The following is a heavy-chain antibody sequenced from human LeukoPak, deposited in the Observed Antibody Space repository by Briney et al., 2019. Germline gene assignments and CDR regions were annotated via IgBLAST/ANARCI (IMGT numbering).Heavy chain of an antibody. CDR1: GFTVSSNY. J-gene: IGHJ6*02. D-gene: IGHD2-2*02. Sequence: GGSLRLSCAASGFTVSSNYMSWVRQAPGKGLEWVSVIYSGGSTYYADSVKGRFTISRDNSKNTLYLQMNSLRAEDTAVYYCARYCSSTSCYTARFSMDVWGQGTTVTVSS. CDR3: ARYCSSTSCYTARFSMDV. CDR2: IYSGGST. V-gene: IGHV3-66*02.